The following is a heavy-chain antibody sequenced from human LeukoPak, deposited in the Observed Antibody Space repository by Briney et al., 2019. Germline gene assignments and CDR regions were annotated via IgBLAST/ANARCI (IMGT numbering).Heavy chain of an antibody. CDR2: INQDASVR. J-gene: IGHJ4*02. D-gene: IGHD6-13*01. Sequence: PGGSLRLSCAASGFSFSTYWKSWVRQTPEKGLEFVANINQDASVRNYMDSLKGRCTISRDNAKKSVYLEINSLRADDTAVYYCARDPGSSSFDLWGQGALVTVSS. CDR3: ARDPGSSSFDL. CDR1: GFSFSTYW. V-gene: IGHV3-7*01.